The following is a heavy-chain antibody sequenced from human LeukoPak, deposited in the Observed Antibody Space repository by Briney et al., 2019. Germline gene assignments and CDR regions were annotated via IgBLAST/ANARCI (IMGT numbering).Heavy chain of an antibody. CDR2: ISAYSGNT. CDR3: ARATGFGSGIAGARGAPKYYFDY. J-gene: IGHJ4*02. D-gene: IGHD6-13*01. Sequence: GASVKVSCKPSGYIFTSYAISWVRQAPGQGLEWMGWISAYSGNTDSAQKLQGRLTMTTDTSTSTAYMELRSPRSDDTAVYYCARATGFGSGIAGARGAPKYYFDYWGQGTLVTVSS. CDR1: GYIFTSYA. V-gene: IGHV1-18*01.